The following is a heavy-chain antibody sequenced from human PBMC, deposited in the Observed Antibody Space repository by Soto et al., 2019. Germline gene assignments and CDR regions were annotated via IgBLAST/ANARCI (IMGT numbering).Heavy chain of an antibody. J-gene: IGHJ4*02. CDR1: GFAFSSYG. CDR2: IWYDGGNK. V-gene: IGHV3-33*01. CDR3: ARWGIAAGDY. Sequence: QVQLVESGGGVVQPGRSLRLSCAASGFAFSSYGMHWVRQAPGKGLEWVAVIWYDGGNKYYADSVKGRFTISRDNSKNTLYLQMNSLRAEDTAVYFCARWGIAAGDYWGQGTLVTVSS. D-gene: IGHD6-13*01.